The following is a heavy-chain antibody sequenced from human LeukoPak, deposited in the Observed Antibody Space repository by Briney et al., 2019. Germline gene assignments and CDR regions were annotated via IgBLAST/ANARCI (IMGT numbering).Heavy chain of an antibody. CDR2: INHSGST. J-gene: IGHJ4*02. CDR3: ARRYETIWFDY. Sequence: SETLSLTCAVYGGSFSGYYWSWIRQPPGKGLEWIGEINHSGSTNYNPSLKSRVTISVDTSKNQFSLKLSSVTAADTALYYCARRYETIWFDYWGPGTLVTVSS. V-gene: IGHV4-34*01. CDR1: GGSFSGYY. D-gene: IGHD5-24*01.